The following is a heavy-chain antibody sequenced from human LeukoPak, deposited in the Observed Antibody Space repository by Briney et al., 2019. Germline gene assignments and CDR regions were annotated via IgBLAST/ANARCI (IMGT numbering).Heavy chain of an antibody. J-gene: IGHJ4*02. D-gene: IGHD5-12*01. Sequence: SESLSLTCTVSGGSISSNYWSWIRQPPGKGLEWIGYIYYSGSTNYNPSLKSRVTISVDTSKNQFSLKLISVTAADTAVYYCARGGLSFDYWGQGTLVTVSS. CDR1: GGSISSNY. V-gene: IGHV4-59*01. CDR2: IYYSGST. CDR3: ARGGLSFDY.